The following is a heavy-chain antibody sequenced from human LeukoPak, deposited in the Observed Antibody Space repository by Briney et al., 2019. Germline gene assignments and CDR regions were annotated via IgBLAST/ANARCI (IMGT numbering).Heavy chain of an antibody. Sequence: ASVKVSCKASGYTFSIQAMNWVRQAPGQRLEWMGWINAGNGDTKYSQKFQGRVTITSDTSASTVYMDLRSLRSDDTAVYYCARLYSSGWPLECMDVWGQGTTVTVSS. V-gene: IGHV1-3*01. CDR1: GYTFSIQA. CDR2: INAGNGDT. J-gene: IGHJ6*02. CDR3: ARLYSSGWPLECMDV. D-gene: IGHD6-19*01.